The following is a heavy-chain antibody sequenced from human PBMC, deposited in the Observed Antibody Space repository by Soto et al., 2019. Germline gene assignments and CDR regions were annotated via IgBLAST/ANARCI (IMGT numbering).Heavy chain of an antibody. D-gene: IGHD4-4*01. CDR3: ASGYSNLYYMDV. J-gene: IGHJ6*03. Sequence: PSETLSLTCTVSGGPISSGAYYWSWIRQHPGKGLEWIGYIYYSGSTYYNPSLKSRVTISVDTSKNQFSLKLSSVTAADTAVYYCASGYSNLYYMDVWGKGTTVTVSS. CDR2: IYYSGST. CDR1: GGPISSGAYY. V-gene: IGHV4-31*03.